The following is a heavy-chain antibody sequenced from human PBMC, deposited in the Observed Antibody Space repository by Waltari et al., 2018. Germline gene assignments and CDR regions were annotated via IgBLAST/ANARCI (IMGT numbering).Heavy chain of an antibody. CDR1: RDAITDHN. CDR2: INPNGGTT. Sequence: LVQSGAEVMKPGASVKVSCKVSRDAITDHNIHWVRRAPGQGLEWMGWINPNGGTTNYAQRYRGRITVTWDTSMTTSYMGLSGLRSDDTAVYYCAREYCGGDCRLFDYWGQGTLVTVSS. J-gene: IGHJ4*02. D-gene: IGHD2-21*02. V-gene: IGHV1-2*02. CDR3: AREYCGGDCRLFDY.